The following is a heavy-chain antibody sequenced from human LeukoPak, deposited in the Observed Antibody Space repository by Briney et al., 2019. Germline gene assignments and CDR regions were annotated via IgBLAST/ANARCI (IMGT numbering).Heavy chain of an antibody. Sequence: SETLSLTCTVSVGSISSYYWSWIRQPPGKGLEGMGYIYYSGSTNYNPSLKSRVTISVDTSKNQFSLKLSSVTAADTAVYYCARGGIAVAWGWFDPWGQGTLVTVSS. V-gene: IGHV4-59*01. J-gene: IGHJ5*02. CDR3: ARGGIAVAWGWFDP. D-gene: IGHD6-19*01. CDR1: VGSISSYY. CDR2: IYYSGST.